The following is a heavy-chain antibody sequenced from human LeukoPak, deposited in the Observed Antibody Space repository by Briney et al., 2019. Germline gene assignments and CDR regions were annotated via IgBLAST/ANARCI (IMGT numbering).Heavy chain of an antibody. D-gene: IGHD2-21*02. CDR1: GFTFSSYS. J-gene: IGHJ4*02. CDR3: ATQVVVTATVDY. CDR2: ISDYGDTT. V-gene: IGHV3-23*01. Sequence: GGSLRLSCAASGFTFSSYSMNWVRQAPGKGLEWVSVISDYGDTTYYADSVKGRFTISRDNSKNTLYLQMNSLRAEDTAVYYCATQVVVTATVDYWGQGILVTVSS.